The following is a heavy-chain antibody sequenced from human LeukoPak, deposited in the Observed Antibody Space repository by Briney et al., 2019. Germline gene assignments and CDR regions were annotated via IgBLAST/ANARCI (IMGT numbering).Heavy chain of an antibody. J-gene: IGHJ4*02. CDR2: ISRTGGTI. CDR3: ATGGYNYVY. Sequence: GGSLRLSCAASGFTFSSYIMNWLRQAPGKGLEWVSYISRTGGTIYYADSVKGRFTISRDNTKNSLFLQMHSLRAEDTALYYCATGGYNYVYWGRGTLVTVSS. D-gene: IGHD5-18*01. V-gene: IGHV3-48*04. CDR1: GFTFSSYI.